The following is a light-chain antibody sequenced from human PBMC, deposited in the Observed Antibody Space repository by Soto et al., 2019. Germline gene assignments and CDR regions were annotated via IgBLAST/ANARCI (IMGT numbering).Light chain of an antibody. J-gene: IGKJ4*01. CDR3: QQLNSYSLT. Sequence: IQLTQSPSSLSASVGDRVTITCRASQGISSYLAWYQQKPGQAPKLLLYAASTLQSGVPSRFSGSGSGTDFTLTISSLQPEDFATYYCQQLNSYSLTFGGGTKVEIK. CDR2: AAS. V-gene: IGKV1-9*01. CDR1: QGISSY.